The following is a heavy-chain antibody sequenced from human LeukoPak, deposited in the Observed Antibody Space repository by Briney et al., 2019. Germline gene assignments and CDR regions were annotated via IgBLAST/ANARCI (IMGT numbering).Heavy chain of an antibody. CDR1: GFTFSDYY. D-gene: IGHD3-3*01. J-gene: IGHJ2*01. CDR2: ISSGSMTI. V-gene: IGHV3-11*01. Sequence: GGSLRLSCAASGFTFSDYYMSWIRQAPGKGLEWVSYISSGSMTIYYADSVKGRFTISRDNAKNSLYLQMSGLRAEDTAVHYCAGGPEEWLTLTWHFDLWGRGTLVTVSS. CDR3: AGGPEEWLTLTWHFDL.